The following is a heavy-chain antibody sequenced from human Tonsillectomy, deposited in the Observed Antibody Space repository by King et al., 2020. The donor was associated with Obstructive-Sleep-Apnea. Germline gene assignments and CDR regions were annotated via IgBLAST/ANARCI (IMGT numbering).Heavy chain of an antibody. J-gene: IGHJ4*02. V-gene: IGHV4-59*01. Sequence: QLQESGPGLVKPSETLSLTCNVSGGSISSYYWSWIRQPPGKGLEWIGCIYYSGSTNYNPSLKNRVTISVETSKNQFSLKVSSVTAADTAVYYCARDLGDTSGYYFDYWGQGTLVTVSS. CDR2: IYYSGST. CDR1: GGSISSYY. CDR3: ARDLGDTSGYYFDY. D-gene: IGHD3-22*01.